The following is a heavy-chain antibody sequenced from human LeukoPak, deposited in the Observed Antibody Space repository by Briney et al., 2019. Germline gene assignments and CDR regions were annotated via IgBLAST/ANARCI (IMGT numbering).Heavy chain of an antibody. CDR3: AASGLGYYF. CDR1: GFTFTTYS. V-gene: IGHV3-21*01. Sequence: GGSLRLSCEASGFTFTTYSMTWVRQAPGKGLEWVSIISSGSSAIFSADALKGRFTISRDNAKNSLYLQMNSLRAEDTAVYSCAASGLGYYFWGQGTLVTVSS. CDR2: ISSGSSAI. D-gene: IGHD7-27*01. J-gene: IGHJ4*02.